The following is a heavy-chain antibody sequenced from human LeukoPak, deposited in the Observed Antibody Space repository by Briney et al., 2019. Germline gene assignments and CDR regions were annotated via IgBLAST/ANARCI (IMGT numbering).Heavy chain of an antibody. J-gene: IGHJ4*02. D-gene: IGHD2-15*01. CDR1: GGSITSGHW. CDR3: ARDQTVRSWYFDS. Sequence: SGTLSLTCDVFGGSITSGHWWTRVRPAPGRGLEWIGEIFHTGSTDYNPSLKSRVTISVDKSKNQFSLKLAFVTAADTAVYYCARDQTVRSWYFDSWGQGTLVTVSS. CDR2: IFHTGST. V-gene: IGHV4-4*02.